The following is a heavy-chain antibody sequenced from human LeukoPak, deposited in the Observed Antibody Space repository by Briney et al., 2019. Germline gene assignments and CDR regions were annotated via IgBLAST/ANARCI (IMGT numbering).Heavy chain of an antibody. D-gene: IGHD3-22*01. CDR1: GFTFSTFG. Sequence: GGSLRLSCAASGFTFSTFGMNWVRQAPGKGLEWVSTINSNGDDKYHADSVKGRFTISRDNAKNSLYLQMSSLRAEDTAVYYCASFYDSTGRDYWGQGTLVTVSS. J-gene: IGHJ4*02. CDR3: ASFYDSTGRDY. CDR2: INSNGDDK. V-gene: IGHV3-21*01.